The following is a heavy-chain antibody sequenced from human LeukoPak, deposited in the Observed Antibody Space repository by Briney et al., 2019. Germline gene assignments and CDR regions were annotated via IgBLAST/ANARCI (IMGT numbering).Heavy chain of an antibody. Sequence: SETLSLTCTVSGGSISSYYWSWIRQPPGKGLEWIGYIYYSGSTNYNPSLKSRVTTSVDTSKNQFSLKLSSVTAADTAVYYCARCSGSYYLDAFDIWGQGTMVTVSS. CDR2: IYYSGST. CDR1: GGSISSYY. D-gene: IGHD3-10*02. V-gene: IGHV4-59*01. J-gene: IGHJ3*02. CDR3: ARCSGSYYLDAFDI.